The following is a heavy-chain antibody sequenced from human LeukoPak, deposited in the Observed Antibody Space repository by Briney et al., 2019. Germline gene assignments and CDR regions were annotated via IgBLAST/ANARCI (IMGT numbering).Heavy chain of an antibody. CDR1: GFTFTSSA. J-gene: IGHJ6*02. CDR2: IVVGSGNT. CDR3: AASSPITIFGAFGMDV. D-gene: IGHD3-3*01. Sequence: SVKVSCKASGFTFTSSAMQWVRQARGQRLEWIGWIVVGSGNTNYAQKFQERVTITRDMSTSTAYMELSSLRSEDTAVYYCAASSPITIFGAFGMDVWGQGTTVTVSS. V-gene: IGHV1-58*02.